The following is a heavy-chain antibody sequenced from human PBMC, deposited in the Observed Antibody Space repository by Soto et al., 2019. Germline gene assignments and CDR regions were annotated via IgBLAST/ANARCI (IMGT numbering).Heavy chain of an antibody. D-gene: IGHD6-19*01. CDR1: GFTFSSYA. V-gene: IGHV3-30-3*01. J-gene: IGHJ6*02. Sequence: QVQLVESGGGVVQPGRSLRLSCAASGFTFSSYAMHWVRQAPGKGLEWVAVISYDGSNKYYADSVKGRLTISRDNSKNTLYLQMNSLRAEDTAVYYCASRSSGWYALPYYYYGMDVWGQGTTVTVSS. CDR2: ISYDGSNK. CDR3: ASRSSGWYALPYYYYGMDV.